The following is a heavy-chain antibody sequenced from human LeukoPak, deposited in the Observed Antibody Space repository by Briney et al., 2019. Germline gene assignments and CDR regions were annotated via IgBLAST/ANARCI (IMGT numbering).Heavy chain of an antibody. CDR1: VGTFSSYA. CDR2: IIPILGIA. V-gene: IGHV1-69*04. D-gene: IGHD6-19*01. J-gene: IGHJ4*02. CDR3: ARDPRVEIAVAGTTADDY. Sequence: ASVKVSCKASVGTFSSYAISWVRQAPGQGLEWMGRIIPILGIANYAQKFQGRVTITADKSTSTAYMELSSLRSEDTDVYYCARDPRVEIAVAGTTADDYWGQGTLVTVSS.